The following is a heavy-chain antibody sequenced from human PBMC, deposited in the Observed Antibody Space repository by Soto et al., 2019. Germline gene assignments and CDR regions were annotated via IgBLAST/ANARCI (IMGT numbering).Heavy chain of an antibody. CDR1: GYAFTSYY. J-gene: IGHJ4*02. CDR3: AAYTSGWPTPWN. D-gene: IGHD6-19*01. Sequence: QVQLVQSGAVVTKPGASVKVSCKAFGYAFTSYYMHWVRQAPGQRLEYMGIINPNGGTTHYAQKFQGRVTMTRDTSTSTLYMELSSLRSEDTAIYYCAAYTSGWPTPWNLGQGTLVTVSS. V-gene: IGHV1-46*01. CDR2: INPNGGTT.